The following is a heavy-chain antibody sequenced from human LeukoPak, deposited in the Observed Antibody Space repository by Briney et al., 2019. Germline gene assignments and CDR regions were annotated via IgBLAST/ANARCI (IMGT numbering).Heavy chain of an antibody. CDR2: ISHHGGNK. CDR1: GFTLSRHP. V-gene: IGHV3-30*04. CDR3: ARDPRIVVAGTTAYDYLFHMDV. D-gene: IGHD6-19*01. J-gene: IGHJ6*03. Sequence: GALRLSCAASGFTLSRHPIFWLRQAPGKGLEWVAVISHHGGNKYYTDAVKGRFTVSRDNSKNTVYLHMSSLRPNDTALYYCARDPRIVVAGTTAYDYLFHMDVWGKGTTVIVSS.